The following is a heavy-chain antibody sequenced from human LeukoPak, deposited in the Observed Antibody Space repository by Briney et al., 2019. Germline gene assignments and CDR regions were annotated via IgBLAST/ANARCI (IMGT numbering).Heavy chain of an antibody. Sequence: SVKVSCKASGGTFSSYAISWVRQAPGQGLEWMGGIIPIFGTANYAQKFQGRVTTTTDESTSTGYMEMSSLGSAETAVYNCVSHHLSVGATAYFDYWGQGNLVTVSS. CDR3: VSHHLSVGATAYFDY. V-gene: IGHV1-69*05. CDR2: IIPIFGTA. J-gene: IGHJ4*02. CDR1: GGTFSSYA. D-gene: IGHD1-26*01.